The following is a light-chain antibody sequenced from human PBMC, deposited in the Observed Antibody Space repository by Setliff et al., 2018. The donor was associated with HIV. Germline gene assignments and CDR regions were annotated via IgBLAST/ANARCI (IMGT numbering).Light chain of an antibody. CDR1: SSNLGNNY. CDR3: GTWDSSLRVV. CDR2: DNN. Sequence: QSVLAQPPSVSAAPGQKVTISCSGSSSNLGNNYVSWYQHLPGTAPKLLIYDNNKRPSGIPDRFSGSKSGTSATLGITGLQTGDEADYYCGTWDSSLRVVFGTGTKVTV. J-gene: IGLJ1*01. V-gene: IGLV1-51*01.